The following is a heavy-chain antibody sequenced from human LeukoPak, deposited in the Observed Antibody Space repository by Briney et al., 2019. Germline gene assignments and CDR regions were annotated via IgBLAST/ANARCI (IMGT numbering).Heavy chain of an antibody. Sequence: GGSLRLSCAASGFIFRTYNMNWVRQAPGQGMEWVSYISDSNSTVYYADSVKGRFTISRDNAKNSLYLHMNSLRAEDTAVYYCARDRAIVVPTALDYWGQGTLVTVSS. CDR2: ISDSNSTV. CDR1: GFIFRTYN. D-gene: IGHD2-2*01. J-gene: IGHJ4*02. CDR3: ARDRAIVVPTALDY. V-gene: IGHV3-48*01.